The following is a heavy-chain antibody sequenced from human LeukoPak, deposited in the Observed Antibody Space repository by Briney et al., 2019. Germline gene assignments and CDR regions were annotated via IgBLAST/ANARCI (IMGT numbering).Heavy chain of an antibody. Sequence: SETLSLTCAVSGGSISSGGYSWSWIRQPPGKGLEWIGYIYHSGSTYYNPSLKSRVTISVDRSKNQFSLKLSSATAADTAVYYCARSYGSGSYSYYFDYWGQGTLVTVSS. CDR1: GGSISSGGYS. J-gene: IGHJ4*02. D-gene: IGHD3-10*01. V-gene: IGHV4-30-2*01. CDR3: ARSYGSGSYSYYFDY. CDR2: IYHSGST.